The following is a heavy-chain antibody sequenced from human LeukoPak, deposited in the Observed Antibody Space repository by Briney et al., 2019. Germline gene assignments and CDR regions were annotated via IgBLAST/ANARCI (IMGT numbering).Heavy chain of an antibody. CDR2: INHSGSA. J-gene: IGHJ5*02. V-gene: IGHV4-34*01. D-gene: IGHD3-22*01. Sequence: SETLSLTCAVYGGSFSGYYWSWIRQPPGKGLEWIGEINHSGSANYNPSLKSRVTISVDTSKNQFSLKLSSVTAADTAVYYCARSSPPYYYDSSGYYYKNWFDPWGQGTLVTVSS. CDR3: ARSSPPYYYDSSGYYYKNWFDP. CDR1: GGSFSGYY.